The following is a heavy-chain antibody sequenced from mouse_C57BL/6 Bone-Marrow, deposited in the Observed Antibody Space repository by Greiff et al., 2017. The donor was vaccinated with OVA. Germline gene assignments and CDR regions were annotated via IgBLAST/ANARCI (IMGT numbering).Heavy chain of an antibody. CDR3: ARREVYYGHGGSAMDY. V-gene: IGHV1-64*01. CDR2: IHPNSGST. J-gene: IGHJ4*01. CDR1: GYTFTSYW. D-gene: IGHD2-1*01. Sequence: QVHVKQPGAELVKPGASVKLSCKASGYTFTSYWMHWVKQRPGQGLEWIGMIHPNSGSTNYNEKFKSKATLTVDKSSSTAYMQLSSLTSEDSAVYYCARREVYYGHGGSAMDYWGQGTSVTVSS.